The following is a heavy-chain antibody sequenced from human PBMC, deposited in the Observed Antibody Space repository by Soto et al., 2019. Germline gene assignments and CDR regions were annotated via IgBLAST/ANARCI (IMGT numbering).Heavy chain of an antibody. CDR3: VSAPPAPALFRFDY. CDR2: VYPDDNT. D-gene: IGHD2-2*01. V-gene: IGHV3-66*02. CDR1: GLSVVGSY. Sequence: GGSLRLSCAASGLSVVGSYMNWFRQSEQKGLEWISVVYPDDNTYYADSVKGRFTISRDSSRNTLFLQMNSLRPEDTAVYYCVSAPPAPALFRFDYWGQGTLVTVSS. J-gene: IGHJ4*02.